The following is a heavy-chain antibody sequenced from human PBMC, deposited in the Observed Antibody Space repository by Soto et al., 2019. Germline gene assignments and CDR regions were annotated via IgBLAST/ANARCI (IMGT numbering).Heavy chain of an antibody. Sequence: QVQLVQSGAEVKKPGASVKVSCKASGYTFTSYGITWVRQAPGQGLEWMGWISAYNGNTNYAQKLQGRVTMTTDTSTRTSYMDLRSLRSDDTAVYYCARDLRRGGYSSSWTKFDYCGQGTLVTVSS. CDR2: ISAYNGNT. J-gene: IGHJ4*02. CDR3: ARDLRRGGYSSSWTKFDY. V-gene: IGHV1-18*01. D-gene: IGHD6-13*01. CDR1: GYTFTSYG.